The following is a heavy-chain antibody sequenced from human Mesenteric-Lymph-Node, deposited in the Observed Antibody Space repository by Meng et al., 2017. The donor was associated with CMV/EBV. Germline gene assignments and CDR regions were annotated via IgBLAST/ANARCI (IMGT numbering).Heavy chain of an antibody. CDR1: GGYLSGHY. J-gene: IGHJ1*01. Sequence: QGQLQQGGAGQLKPSETLSRTCAGSGGYLSGHYWSWIRQSPGKGLEWIGEIKDNGITKYNPSLKSRVILSLDTSNSQISLKLSSVTAADTAVYYCARGPIVVRFLGNGYFQDWGQGTLVTVSS. CDR3: ARGPIVVRFLGNGYFQD. D-gene: IGHD3-3*01. CDR2: IKDNGIT. V-gene: IGHV4-34*01.